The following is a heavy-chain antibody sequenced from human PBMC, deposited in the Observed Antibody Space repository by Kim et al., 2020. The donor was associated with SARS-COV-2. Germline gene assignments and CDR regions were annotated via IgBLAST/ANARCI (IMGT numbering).Heavy chain of an antibody. CDR2: IYHSGST. CDR1: GGSISSSNW. Sequence: SETLSLTCAVSGGSISSSNWWSWVRQPPGKGLEWIGEIYHSGSTNYNPSLKSRVTISVDKSKNQFSLKLSSVTAADTAVYYCARENKYYDFWSGYYTRGVYYLDYWGQGTLVTVSS. D-gene: IGHD3-3*01. V-gene: IGHV4-4*02. J-gene: IGHJ4*02. CDR3: ARENKYYDFWSGYYTRGVYYLDY.